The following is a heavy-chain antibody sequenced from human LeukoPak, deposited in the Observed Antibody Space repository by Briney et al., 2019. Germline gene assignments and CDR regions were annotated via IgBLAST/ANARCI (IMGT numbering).Heavy chain of an antibody. D-gene: IGHD6-13*01. CDR3: ARAGEEYTSTWYGAY. J-gene: IGHJ4*02. Sequence: GASVKVSCKASGYTFTGYYIHWVRQAPGQALEWMGWISPNSGGTNYVQKFQGRVTMTRDTSISTAYMELTGLTSDDTAMYYCARAGEEYTSTWYGAYRGQGTLVTVSS. V-gene: IGHV1-2*02. CDR1: GYTFTGYY. CDR2: ISPNSGGT.